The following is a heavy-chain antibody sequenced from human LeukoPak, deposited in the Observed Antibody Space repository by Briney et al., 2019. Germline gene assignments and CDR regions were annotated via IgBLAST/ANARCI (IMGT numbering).Heavy chain of an antibody. CDR2: INPNSGGT. V-gene: IGHV1-2*06. CDR3: ATVCCSGGSCYERFDY. J-gene: IGHJ4*02. CDR1: GYTFTGYY. D-gene: IGHD2-15*01. Sequence: GASVKVSCKASGYTFTGYYMHWVRQAPGQGLEWMGRINPNSGGTNYAQKFQGRVTMTRDTSISTAYMELSRLRSDDTAVYYCATVCCSGGSCYERFDYWGQGTLVTVSS.